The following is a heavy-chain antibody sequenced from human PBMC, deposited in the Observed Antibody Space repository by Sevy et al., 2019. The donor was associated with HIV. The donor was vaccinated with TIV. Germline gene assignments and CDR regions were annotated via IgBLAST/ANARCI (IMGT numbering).Heavy chain of an antibody. Sequence: GGSLRLSCAASGFTFSSYAMSWVRQAPGKGLEWVGFIRSKAYGGTTEYAASVKGRFTISRDDSKSIAYLQMNSLKTEDTAVYYCTRDGCWGSGGSCYIDYYGMDVWGQGTTVTVSS. V-gene: IGHV3-49*04. CDR2: IRSKAYGGTT. J-gene: IGHJ6*02. D-gene: IGHD2-15*01. CDR3: TRDGCWGSGGSCYIDYYGMDV. CDR1: GFTFSSYA.